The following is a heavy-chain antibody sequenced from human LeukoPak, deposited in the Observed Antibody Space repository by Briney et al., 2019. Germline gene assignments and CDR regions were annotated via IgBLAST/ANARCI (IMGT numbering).Heavy chain of an antibody. Sequence: SQTLSLTCTVSGGSISSGGYYWSWIRQHPGKGLEWIGYIYYSGSTYYNPSLKSRVTISVGTSKNQFSLKLSSVTAADTAVYYCAREPLGPYYYGSGSYPTYFDYWGQGTLVTVSS. V-gene: IGHV4-31*03. CDR1: GGSISSGGYY. D-gene: IGHD3-10*01. CDR2: IYYSGST. CDR3: AREPLGPYYYGSGSYPTYFDY. J-gene: IGHJ4*02.